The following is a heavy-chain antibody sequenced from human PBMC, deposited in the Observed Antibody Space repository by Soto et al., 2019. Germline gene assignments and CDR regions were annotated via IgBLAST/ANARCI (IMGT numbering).Heavy chain of an antibody. V-gene: IGHV1-18*01. CDR2: ISAYNGNT. CDR3: ARDTPTGILDY. J-gene: IGHJ4*02. Sequence: AAVKVSCKASGYTFSTYGISWVRQAPGQGLEWMGWISAYNGNTNYAQKLQGRVTMTTDTSTSTAYMELRSLRSDDTAVYYCARDTPTGILDYWGQGTLVTVSS. CDR1: GYTFSTYG.